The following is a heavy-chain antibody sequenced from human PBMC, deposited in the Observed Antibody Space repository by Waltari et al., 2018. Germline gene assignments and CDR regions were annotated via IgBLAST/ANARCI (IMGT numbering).Heavy chain of an antibody. CDR2: ISGSGGST. D-gene: IGHD1-1*01. Sequence: EVQLLESGGGLVQPGGSLRLSCAASGFTFSSYAMSWVRQAPGKGLEWVSAISGSGGSTYYADSVKGRFTISRDNSKNTLYLQMNSLRAEDTAVYYCARPTTYYYYYYMDVWGKGTTVTVSS. CDR3: ARPTTYYYYYYMDV. J-gene: IGHJ6*03. V-gene: IGHV3-23*01. CDR1: GFTFSSYA.